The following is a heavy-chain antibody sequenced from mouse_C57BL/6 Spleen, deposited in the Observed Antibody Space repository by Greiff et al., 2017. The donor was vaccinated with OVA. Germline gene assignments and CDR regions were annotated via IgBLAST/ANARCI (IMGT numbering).Heavy chain of an antibody. Sequence: DVHLVESGGGLVKPGGSLKLSCAASGFTFSSYAMSWVRQTPEKRLEWVATISDGGSYTYYPDNVKGRFTISRDNAKNNLYLQMSHLKSEDTAMYYCARDKRLGLGYFDYWGQGTTLTVSS. V-gene: IGHV5-4*01. CDR2: ISDGGSYT. D-gene: IGHD4-1*01. CDR1: GFTFSSYA. J-gene: IGHJ2*01. CDR3: ARDKRLGLGYFDY.